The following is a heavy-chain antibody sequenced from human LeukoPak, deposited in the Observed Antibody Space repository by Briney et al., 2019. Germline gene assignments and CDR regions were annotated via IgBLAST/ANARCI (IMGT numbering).Heavy chain of an antibody. Sequence: GGSLRLSCAASGFTFDDYTMHWVRQVPGKGLEWVSLITWDGSRTYYADSMEGRFTISRDNSKNFLYLQMNSVTSEDTAFYYCAKDISGVGSSGFDRWGQGTLVTVSS. J-gene: IGHJ4*02. CDR1: GFTFDDYT. CDR2: ITWDGSRT. D-gene: IGHD3-10*01. CDR3: AKDISGVGSSGFDR. V-gene: IGHV3-43*01.